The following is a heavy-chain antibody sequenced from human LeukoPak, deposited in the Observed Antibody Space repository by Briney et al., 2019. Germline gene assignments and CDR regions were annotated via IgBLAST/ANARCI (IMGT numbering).Heavy chain of an antibody. CDR2: MNPNSGNT. CDR1: GYTFTSYD. J-gene: IGHJ6*02. CDR3: ASFRNSYYYYYYGMDA. D-gene: IGHD1-14*01. Sequence: GASVKVSCTASGYTFTSYDINWVRQATGQGLEWMGWMNPNSGNTGYAQKFQGRVTMTRNTSISTAYMELSSLRSEDTAVYYCASFRNSYYYYYYGMDAWGQGTTVTVSS. V-gene: IGHV1-8*01.